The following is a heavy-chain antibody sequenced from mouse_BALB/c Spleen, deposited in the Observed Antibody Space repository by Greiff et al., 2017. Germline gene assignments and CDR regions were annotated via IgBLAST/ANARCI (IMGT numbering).Heavy chain of an antibody. J-gene: IGHJ3*01. D-gene: IGHD2-1*01. CDR3: ARNGNYDWFAY. Sequence: EVHLVESGGGLVQPGGSRKLSCAASGFTFSSFGMHWVRQAPEKGLEWVAYISSGSSTIYYADTVKGRFTISRDNPKNTLFLQMTSLRSEDTAMYYCARNGNYDWFAYWGQGTLVTVSA. CDR2: ISSGSSTI. CDR1: GFTFSSFG. V-gene: IGHV5-17*02.